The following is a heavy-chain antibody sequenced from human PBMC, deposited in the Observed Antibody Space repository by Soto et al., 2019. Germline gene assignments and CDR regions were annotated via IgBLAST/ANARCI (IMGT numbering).Heavy chain of an antibody. J-gene: IGHJ5*02. CDR3: AKEIGSCSGGSCYP. Sequence: QVQLVESGGGVVQPGRSLRLSCAASGFTFSSYGMQWVRQAPGKGLEWVAGISYDGSNKYYADSVKGRFTISRDNSKSTLYLHMNSLRAEDTAVDYCAKEIGSCSGGSCYPWGQGTLVTVSS. D-gene: IGHD2-15*01. CDR2: ISYDGSNK. CDR1: GFTFSSYG. V-gene: IGHV3-30*18.